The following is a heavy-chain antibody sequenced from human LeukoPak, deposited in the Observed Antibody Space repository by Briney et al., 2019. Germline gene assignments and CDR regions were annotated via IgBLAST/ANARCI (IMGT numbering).Heavy chain of an antibody. Sequence: ASVKVSCKASGYTFTSYGISWVRQAPGQGLEWMGWINPNSGGTNYAQKFQGRVTMTRDTSISTAYMELSRLRSDDTAVYYCARGPPAKYYDSSGFLFDYWGQGTLVTVSS. CDR2: INPNSGGT. V-gene: IGHV1-2*02. CDR3: ARGPPAKYYDSSGFLFDY. D-gene: IGHD3-22*01. CDR1: GYTFTSYG. J-gene: IGHJ4*02.